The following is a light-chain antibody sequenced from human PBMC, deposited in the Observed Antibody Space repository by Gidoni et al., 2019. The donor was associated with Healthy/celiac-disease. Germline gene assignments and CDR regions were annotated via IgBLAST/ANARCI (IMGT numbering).Light chain of an antibody. J-gene: IGKJ1*01. CDR3: QQYNSYSRT. Sequence: DIQMTQYPSTLSASVGDRVTITCRASQSISSWLAWYQQKPGKAPKLLNYKASSLESGVPSRSSGSGSGTEFTLTISSLQPDDFATYCCQQYNSYSRTFGQGTKVEIK. V-gene: IGKV1-5*03. CDR1: QSISSW. CDR2: KAS.